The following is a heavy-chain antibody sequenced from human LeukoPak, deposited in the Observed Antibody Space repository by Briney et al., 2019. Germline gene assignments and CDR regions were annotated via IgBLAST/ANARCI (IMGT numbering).Heavy chain of an antibody. V-gene: IGHV4-61*02. Sequence: PSETLSLTCTVSRGSISSGNYYWSWIRQPAGKGLEWIGRFHTRGSTNYNPSLKSRVTISVDTSKNQFSLRLSSVTAADTAVFFCARLPERSDLLPSYANSFDCWGQGTLVTVSS. CDR3: ARLPERSDLLPSYANSFDC. D-gene: IGHD3-9*01. CDR2: FHTRGST. J-gene: IGHJ4*02. CDR1: RGSISSGNYY.